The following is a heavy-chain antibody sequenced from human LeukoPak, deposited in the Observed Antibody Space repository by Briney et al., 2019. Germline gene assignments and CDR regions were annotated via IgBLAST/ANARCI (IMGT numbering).Heavy chain of an antibody. CDR1: GGSISSGGYY. D-gene: IGHD3-16*01. J-gene: IGHJ4*02. Sequence: SQTLPLTCTVSGGSISSGGYYWSWIRQHPGKGLEWIGYIYYSGSTYYNPSLKSRVTISVDTSKNQFSLKLSSVTAADTAVYYCGRGRDGLRLGELPAAPNFDYWGKGPLATFPS. CDR3: GRGRDGLRLGELPAAPNFDY. CDR2: IYYSGST. V-gene: IGHV4-31*03.